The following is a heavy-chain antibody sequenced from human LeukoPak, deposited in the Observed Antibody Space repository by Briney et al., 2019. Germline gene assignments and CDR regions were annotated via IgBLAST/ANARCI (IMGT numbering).Heavy chain of an antibody. V-gene: IGHV4-39*01. D-gene: IGHD6-19*01. Sequence: SETLSLTCTVSGGSISSNTYYWGWIRQPPGKGLEWIVSFYYTGSTYYNPSLKSRVTISVDTSKNQFSLRLTSMTAADTAVYYCARRSVTGSSFDYWGQGTLVTVSS. CDR1: GGSISSNTYY. CDR3: ARRSVTGSSFDY. J-gene: IGHJ4*02. CDR2: FYYTGST.